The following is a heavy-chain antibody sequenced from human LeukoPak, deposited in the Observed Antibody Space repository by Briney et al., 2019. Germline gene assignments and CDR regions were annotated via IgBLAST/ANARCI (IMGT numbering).Heavy chain of an antibody. D-gene: IGHD6-13*01. CDR2: ISSSSSSI. CDR1: GFTFSSYS. V-gene: IGHV3-21*01. Sequence: GGSLRLSCAASGFTFSSYSMNWVRQAPGKGLEWVSSISSSSSSIYYADSVQGRFTISRDNAKNSLYLQMNSLRAEDTAVYYCARGHSSSWYYFDYWGQGTLVTVSS. J-gene: IGHJ4*02. CDR3: ARGHSSSWYYFDY.